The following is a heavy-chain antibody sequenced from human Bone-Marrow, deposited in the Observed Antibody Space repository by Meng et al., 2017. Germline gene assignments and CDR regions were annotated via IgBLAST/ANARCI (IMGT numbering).Heavy chain of an antibody. CDR1: GYNFPDYW. J-gene: IGHJ4*02. Sequence: QVQLVQTGAEVKRPGASVKVSCKPSGYNFPDYWLHWVRRAPGQGLEWLGWINTYNGKTDYAQKFQGRITMTTDTFTSTAYMELRSLRSDDTAVYYCATRGNPYLNCWGQGTLVTVSS. V-gene: IGHV1-18*04. CDR2: INTYNGKT. CDR3: ATRGNPYLNC.